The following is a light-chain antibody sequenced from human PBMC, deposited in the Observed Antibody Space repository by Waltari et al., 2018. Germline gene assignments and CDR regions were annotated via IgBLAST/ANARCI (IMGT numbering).Light chain of an antibody. V-gene: IGLV2-14*01. CDR2: EVS. CDR3: TSFTSSATWV. CDR1: STDIGAYQH. J-gene: IGLJ3*02. Sequence: QSALTQPASVSGSPGQSITIPCSGTSTDIGAYQHGSWYQQHPGKAPKLMIYEVSNRPSGVSNRFSGSKSGNTASLTISGLQADDESHYYCTSFTSSATWVFGGGTKVTVL.